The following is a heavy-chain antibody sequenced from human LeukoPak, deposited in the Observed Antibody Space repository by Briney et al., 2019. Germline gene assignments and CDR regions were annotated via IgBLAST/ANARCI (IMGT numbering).Heavy chain of an antibody. V-gene: IGHV4-38-2*01. Sequence: PSETLSLTCAVSGYSISSGYYWGWIRQPPGKGLEWIGEINHSGSTNYNPSLKSRVSISVDTSKNQFSLKLSSVTAADTAVYYCARGPILYQWGQGTLVTVSS. CDR3: ARGPILYQ. D-gene: IGHD2-8*01. J-gene: IGHJ4*02. CDR2: INHSGST. CDR1: GYSISSGYY.